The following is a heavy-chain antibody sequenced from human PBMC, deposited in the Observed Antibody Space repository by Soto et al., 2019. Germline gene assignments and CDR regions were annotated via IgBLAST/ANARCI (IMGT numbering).Heavy chain of an antibody. Sequence: QVQLQESSPGLVKPSQTLSLTCTVSGGSISTGGYYWSWIRQHPGKGLEWIGCIYNSATTYYNPSLKSRVTISVDTSKNQFSLKLSSVTVADTAVYYCARDPAPWGQGALVTVSS. CDR3: ARDPAP. CDR1: GGSISTGGYY. CDR2: IYNSATT. J-gene: IGHJ5*02. V-gene: IGHV4-31*03.